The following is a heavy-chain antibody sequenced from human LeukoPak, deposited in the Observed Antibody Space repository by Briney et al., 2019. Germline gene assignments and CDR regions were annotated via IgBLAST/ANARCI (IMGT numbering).Heavy chain of an antibody. Sequence: SETLSLTCAVYGGSFSGYYWSWIRQPPGKGLEWIGEINHSGSTNYNPSLKSRVTISVDTSKNRFSLKLSSVTAADTAVYYCARHQGQWLVISFDYWGQGTLVTVSS. CDR3: ARHQGQWLVISFDY. CDR2: INHSGST. V-gene: IGHV4-34*01. D-gene: IGHD6-19*01. CDR1: GGSFSGYY. J-gene: IGHJ4*02.